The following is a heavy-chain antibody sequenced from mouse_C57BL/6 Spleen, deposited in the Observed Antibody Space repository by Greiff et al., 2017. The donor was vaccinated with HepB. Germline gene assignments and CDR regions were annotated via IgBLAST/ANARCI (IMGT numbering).Heavy chain of an antibody. CDR1: GYTFTDYE. V-gene: IGHV1-15*01. Sequence: VKLQQSGAELVRPGASVTLSCKASGYTFTDYEMHWVKQTPVHGLEWIGAIDPETGGTAYNQKFKGKAILTADKSSSTAYMELRSLTSEDSAVYYCTREEGSSLDYWGQGTTLTVSS. D-gene: IGHD1-1*01. J-gene: IGHJ2*01. CDR2: IDPETGGT. CDR3: TREEGSSLDY.